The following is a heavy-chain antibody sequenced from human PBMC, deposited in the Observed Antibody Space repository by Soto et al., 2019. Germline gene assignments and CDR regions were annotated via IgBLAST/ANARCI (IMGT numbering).Heavy chain of an antibody. Sequence: QVQLQESGPGLVEPSQTLSLTCTVSGDSISGEGWYWSWIRQYSGRGLEWIGYIHHSGSTYSNPSLKSRFSISVDTSKTQFFLKLTSVTAADTAVYYCARAWTATAGWANWFALWGQGTLVTVSS. CDR3: ARAWTATAGWANWFAL. D-gene: IGHD6-13*01. J-gene: IGHJ5*02. CDR2: IHHSGST. V-gene: IGHV4-31*03. CDR1: GDSISGEGWY.